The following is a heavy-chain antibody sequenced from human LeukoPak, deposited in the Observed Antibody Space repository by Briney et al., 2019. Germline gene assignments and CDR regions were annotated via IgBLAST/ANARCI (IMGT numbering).Heavy chain of an antibody. V-gene: IGHV4-34*01. CDR1: GGSFSGFY. J-gene: IGHJ4*02. D-gene: IGHD6-19*01. CDR2: IIHTGKA. CDR3: ARGLSSGWVDY. Sequence: SETLPLTCAVNGGSFSGFYWTWIRQSPGGGLEWIGEIIHTGKANYKPSLSGRVTISLDTSKHQFSLKLSSVTAADAAVYYCARGLSSGWVDYWGQGTLVTVSS.